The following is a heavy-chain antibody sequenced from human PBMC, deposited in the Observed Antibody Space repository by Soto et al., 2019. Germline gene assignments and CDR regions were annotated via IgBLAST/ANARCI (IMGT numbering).Heavy chain of an antibody. CDR3: ARGMTTVTTLDY. J-gene: IGHJ4*02. Sequence: SETLSLTCTVSGGSIISYYWNWIRQPPGKGLEWIGYIYHSGSTYYNPSLKSRVTISVDRSKNQFSLKLSSVTAADTAVYYCARGMTTVTTLDYWGQGTLVTVS. V-gene: IGHV4-59*12. CDR1: GGSIISYY. D-gene: IGHD4-4*01. CDR2: IYHSGST.